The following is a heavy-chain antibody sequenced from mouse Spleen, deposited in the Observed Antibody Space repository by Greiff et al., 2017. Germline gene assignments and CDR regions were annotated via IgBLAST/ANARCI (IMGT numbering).Heavy chain of an antibody. D-gene: IGHD1-1*01. CDR3: TRVAYGDWFAY. CDR1: GFTFSSYA. J-gene: IGHJ3*01. V-gene: IGHV5-9-1*02. Sequence: EVKLMESGEGLVKPGGSLKLSCAASGFTFSSYAMSWVRQTPEKRLEWVAYISSGGDYIYYADTVKGRFTISRDNARNTLYLQMSSLKSEDTAMYYCTRVAYGDWFAYWGQGTLVTVSA. CDR2: ISSGGDYI.